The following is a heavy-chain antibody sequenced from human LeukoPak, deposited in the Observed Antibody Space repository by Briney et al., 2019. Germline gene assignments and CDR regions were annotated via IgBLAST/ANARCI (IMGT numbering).Heavy chain of an antibody. V-gene: IGHV3-21*01. CDR3: ARQIRSLVPIDY. CDR2: ISSSSSYI. CDR1: GFTFSSYS. Sequence: GGSLRLSCAASGFTFSSYSMNWVRQAPGKGLEWVSSISSSSSYIYYADSVKGRFTISRDNAKNSLYLQMNSLRAEDTAVYYCARQIRSLVPIDYWGQGTLVAVSS. J-gene: IGHJ4*02. D-gene: IGHD6-13*01.